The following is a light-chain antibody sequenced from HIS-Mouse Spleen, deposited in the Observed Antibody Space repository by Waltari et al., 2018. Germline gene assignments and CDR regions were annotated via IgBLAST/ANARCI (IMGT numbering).Light chain of an antibody. J-gene: IGLJ2*01. CDR1: SSDVGGSNY. V-gene: IGLV2-14*01. CDR3: SSYTSSSPL. Sequence: QSALTQPASVSGSPGQSITISCTGTSSDVGGSNYVSWYKHHPCKAPKLMIYEVSNRPSGVSNRFSGSKSGNTASLTISGLQAEDEADYYCSSYTSSSPLFGGGTKLTVL. CDR2: EVS.